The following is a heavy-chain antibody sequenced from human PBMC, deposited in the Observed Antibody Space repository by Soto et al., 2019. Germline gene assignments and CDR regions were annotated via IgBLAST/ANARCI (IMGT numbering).Heavy chain of an antibody. V-gene: IGHV3-23*01. CDR3: AKHIVATVDAFYI. D-gene: IGHD5-12*01. CDR2: ISGSGGST. Sequence: EVQLLESGGGLVQPGGSLRLSCAASGFTFSSYAMSWVRQAPGRGLEWVSAISGSGGSTYYADSVKGRFTISRDNSKNTQDLQMNGLRAEDPAVYYCAKHIVATVDAFYIWGQGTMVTVSS. CDR1: GFTFSSYA. J-gene: IGHJ3*02.